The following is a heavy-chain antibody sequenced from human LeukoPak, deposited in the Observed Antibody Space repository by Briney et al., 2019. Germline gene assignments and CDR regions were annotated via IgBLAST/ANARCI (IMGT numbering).Heavy chain of an antibody. CDR2: IYYSGST. CDR1: GGASGRYY. J-gene: IGHJ5*02. Sequence: SEALSLTCTVSGGASGRYYWSWIRQPAGKGLEWIGYIYYSGSTNYNPSLKSRVTISVDTSKNQFSLKLSSVTAADTAVYYCARDMGVNIAAAGTTWFDPWGQGTLVTVSS. CDR3: ARDMGVNIAAAGTTWFDP. V-gene: IGHV4-59*01. D-gene: IGHD6-13*01.